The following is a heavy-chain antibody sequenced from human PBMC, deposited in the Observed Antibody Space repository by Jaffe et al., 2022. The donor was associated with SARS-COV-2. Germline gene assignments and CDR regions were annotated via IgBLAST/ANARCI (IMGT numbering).Heavy chain of an antibody. CDR2: IYYSGST. CDR1: GGSISSYY. CDR3: AREESVVVVD. D-gene: IGHD2-15*01. J-gene: IGHJ4*02. V-gene: IGHV4-59*01. Sequence: QVQLQESGPGLVKPSETLSLTCTVSGGSISSYYWSWIRQPPGKGLEWIGYIYYSGSTNYNPSLKSRVTISVDTSKNQFSLKLSSVTAADTAVYYCAREESVVVVDWGQGTLVTVSS.